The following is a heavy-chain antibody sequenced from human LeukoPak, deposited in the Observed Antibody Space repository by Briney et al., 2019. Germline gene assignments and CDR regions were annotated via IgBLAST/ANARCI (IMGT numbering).Heavy chain of an antibody. D-gene: IGHD4-11*01. V-gene: IGHV1-2*02. CDR1: GYTFTGYY. CDR3: ARTMTTAPEDPFDP. Sequence: GASVKVSCKASGYTFTGYYMHWVRQAPGQGLEWMGWINPNSGGTNYAQKFQGRVTMTRDTSISTAYMELSRLRSDDTAVYYCARTMTTAPEDPFDPWGQGTLVTVSS. J-gene: IGHJ5*02. CDR2: INPNSGGT.